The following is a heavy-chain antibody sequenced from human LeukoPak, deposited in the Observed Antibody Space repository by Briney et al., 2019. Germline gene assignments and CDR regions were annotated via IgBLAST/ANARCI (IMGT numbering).Heavy chain of an antibody. Sequence: SQTLSLTCTVSGGSISSGSYYRSWIRQPAGKGLEWVGRIYTSVSTNYNPSLKSRVTISVDTSKNQFSLKLSSVTAADTAVYYCARDKLGYCSSTSCATRGFDYWGQGTLVTVSS. V-gene: IGHV4-61*02. CDR2: IYTSVST. CDR1: GGSISSGSYY. D-gene: IGHD2-2*01. J-gene: IGHJ4*02. CDR3: ARDKLGYCSSTSCATRGFDY.